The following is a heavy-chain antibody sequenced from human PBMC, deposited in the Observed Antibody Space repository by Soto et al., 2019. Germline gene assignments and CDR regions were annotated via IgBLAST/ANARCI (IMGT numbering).Heavy chain of an antibody. CDR1: GFSLSTSGVG. D-gene: IGHD1-26*01. J-gene: IGHJ4*02. Sequence: QITLKESGPTLVKPTQTLTLTCTFSGFSLSTSGVGVGWIRQPPGKALEWLALIYWDDDKRYRPSLKSRLTNNKEPSKNQVDPTKYNMDAVDTATYFCAQRRCSSWEMYYWCQGTLVTGSS. CDR2: IYWDDDK. CDR3: AQRRCSSWEMYY. V-gene: IGHV2-5*02.